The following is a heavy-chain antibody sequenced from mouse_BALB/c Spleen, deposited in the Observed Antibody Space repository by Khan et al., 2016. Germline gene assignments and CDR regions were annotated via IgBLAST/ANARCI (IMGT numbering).Heavy chain of an antibody. V-gene: IGHV3-2*02. J-gene: IGHJ1*01. CDR1: GYSITSDYA. CDR2: ISYSGST. CDR3: ARFYYGSSYWYFDV. D-gene: IGHD1-1*01. Sequence: VQLKESGPGLVKPSQSLSLTCTVTGYSITSDYAWNWIRQFPGNKLEWMGYISYSGSTSYNPSLKSRISITRDTSKNQFFLQLTSVTTEDTATYYCARFYYGSSYWYFDVWGAGTTVTVSS.